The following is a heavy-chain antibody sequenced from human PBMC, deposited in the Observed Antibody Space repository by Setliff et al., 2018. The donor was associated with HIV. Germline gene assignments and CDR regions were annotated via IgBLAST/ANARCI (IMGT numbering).Heavy chain of an antibody. CDR1: DGYINSGAEY. Sequence: SSETLSLTCTVSDGYINSGAEYWGWIRHHPGKGLEWIVYIYYGGERYYNPSLKGRVSLSMDTSKNQFSLKLSSVTVADTAMYYCARADYDTRGVAEYFHRWGQGTQVTVSS. CDR2: IYYGGER. D-gene: IGHD3-22*01. CDR3: ARADYDTRGVAEYFHR. J-gene: IGHJ1*01. V-gene: IGHV4-31*03.